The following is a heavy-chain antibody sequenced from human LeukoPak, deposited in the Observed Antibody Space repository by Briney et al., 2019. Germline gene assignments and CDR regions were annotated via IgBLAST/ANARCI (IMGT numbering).Heavy chain of an antibody. D-gene: IGHD3-10*01. CDR1: GFTFSNAW. CDR2: IKSKTDGGTT. V-gene: IGHV3-15*01. J-gene: IGHJ4*02. Sequence: GGSLGLFCAASGFTFSNAWMSWVRQAPGRGLEWVGRIKSKTDGGTTDYAAPVKGRFTISRDASKNTLYLQMNSLKTEDTAVYYCTTDRVSILWFGEYFDYWGQGTLVTVSS. CDR3: TTDRVSILWFGEYFDY.